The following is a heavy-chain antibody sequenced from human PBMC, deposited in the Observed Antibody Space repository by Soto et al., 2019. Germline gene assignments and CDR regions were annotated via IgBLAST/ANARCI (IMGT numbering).Heavy chain of an antibody. CDR2: IRSSGTTT. V-gene: IGHV3-11*01. D-gene: IGHD6-6*01. J-gene: IGHJ6*03. CDR3: ARLRYSSSSRYHMDV. Sequence: QVQLVGSGGGLVRPGGSLRLSCAASGFTLNDYHMNWIRQAPGKGLEWVSYIRSSGTTTFYADSVKGRFTVSWDNANNSLFLQMNSLRAEDTAVYYCARLRYSSSSRYHMDVWGKGTTVTVS. CDR1: GFTLNDYH.